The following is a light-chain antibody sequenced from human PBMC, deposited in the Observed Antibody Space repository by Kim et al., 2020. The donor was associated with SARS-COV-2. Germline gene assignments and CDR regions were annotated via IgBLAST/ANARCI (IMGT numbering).Light chain of an antibody. CDR3: QQSYSFRT. V-gene: IGKV1-39*01. CDR1: QSISSY. CDR2: AAS. Sequence: SASVGGRVTITCRASQSISSYLNWYQQKEGKVPKLLIYAASRLRSGVPSRFSGSGSGTEFTLTIKGLQPEDFATYFCQQSYSFRTFGQGTKVDIK. J-gene: IGKJ1*01.